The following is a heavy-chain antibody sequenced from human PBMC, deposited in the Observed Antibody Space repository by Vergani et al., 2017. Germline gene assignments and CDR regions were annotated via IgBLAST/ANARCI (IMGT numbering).Heavy chain of an antibody. CDR3: ARAYCSSTSCQPGYYYYMDV. D-gene: IGHD2-2*01. Sequence: EVQLLESGGGLVQPGGSLRLSCAASGFTFSSYAMSWVRQAPGKGLEWVSVIYSGGSSTYYADSVKGRFTISRDNSKNTLYLQMNSLRAEDTAVYYCARAYCSSTSCQPGYYYYMDVWGKGTTVTVSS. CDR1: GFTFSSYA. V-gene: IGHV3-23*03. J-gene: IGHJ6*03. CDR2: IYSGGSST.